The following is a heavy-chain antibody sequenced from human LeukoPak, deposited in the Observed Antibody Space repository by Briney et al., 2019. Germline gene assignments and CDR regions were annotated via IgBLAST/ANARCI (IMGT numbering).Heavy chain of an antibody. D-gene: IGHD6-19*01. CDR1: GGSISSSSYY. Sequence: SETLSLTCTVSGGSISSSSYYWGWIRQPPGKGLEWIGSISYSGSTYYNPSLKSRVTISVDTSKNQSSLNLSSVTVADTAVYYCARHDIIAVAFSYWGQGTLVTVSS. V-gene: IGHV4-39*01. CDR3: ARHDIIAVAFSY. J-gene: IGHJ4*02. CDR2: ISYSGST.